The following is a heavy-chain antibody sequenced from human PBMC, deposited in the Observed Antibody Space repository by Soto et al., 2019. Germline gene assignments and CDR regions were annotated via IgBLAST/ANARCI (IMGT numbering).Heavy chain of an antibody. J-gene: IGHJ4*02. CDR1: GYNFTSYW. V-gene: IGHV5-51*01. Sequence: DSLKISCKGSGYNFTSYWIGWVRQMPGKGLEWMGIIYPGDSDTRYSPSFQGQVTISADKSISTAYLQWSSLKASDTAMYYCARSQAAAGTAFDYWGQGTLVTVS. CDR2: IYPGDSDT. CDR3: ARSQAAAGTAFDY. D-gene: IGHD6-13*01.